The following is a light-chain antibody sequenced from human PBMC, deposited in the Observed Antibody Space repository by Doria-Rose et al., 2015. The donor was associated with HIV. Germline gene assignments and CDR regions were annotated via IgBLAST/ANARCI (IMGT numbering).Light chain of an antibody. V-gene: IGKV3-20*01. CDR1: QRVKSSY. J-gene: IGKJ5*01. CDR3: QQYGTSRGS. Sequence: TQSPGTLSLSPGERATLSCRASQRVKSSYLALYQQEPGQAPRLLIYDASTRSTGIPDRCSGSGSGTDFTLTISRLEPEDVAVYYCQQYGTSRGSFGQGTRLEIK. CDR2: DAS.